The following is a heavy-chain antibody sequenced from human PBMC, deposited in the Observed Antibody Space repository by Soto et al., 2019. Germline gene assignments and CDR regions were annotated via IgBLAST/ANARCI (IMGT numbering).Heavy chain of an antibody. Sequence: PSETLSLTCAVSGGSISSGGYSWSWVRQPPGKGLEWIGYIYHSGSTYYNPSLKSRVTISVDRSKNQFSLKLSSVTAADTAVYYCARINYYDSSGYSLNYYYYGMDVWGQGTTVTVSS. D-gene: IGHD3-22*01. J-gene: IGHJ6*02. CDR2: IYHSGST. CDR1: GGSISSGGYS. CDR3: ARINYYDSSGYSLNYYYYGMDV. V-gene: IGHV4-30-2*01.